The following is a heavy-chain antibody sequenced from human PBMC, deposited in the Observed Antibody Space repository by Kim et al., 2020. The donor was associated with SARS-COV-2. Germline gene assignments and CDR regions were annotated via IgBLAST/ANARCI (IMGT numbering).Heavy chain of an antibody. V-gene: IGHV3-66*01. Sequence: VKGRCTTSGDNTKNTLYLQTNSLRAEDTAVYYCARGLGMATGNYRDYDYWGQGTLVTVSS. CDR3: ARGLGMATGNYRDYDY. D-gene: IGHD4-17*01. J-gene: IGHJ4*02.